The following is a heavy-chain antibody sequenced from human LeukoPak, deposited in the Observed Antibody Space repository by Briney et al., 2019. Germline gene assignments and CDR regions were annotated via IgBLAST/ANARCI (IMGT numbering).Heavy chain of an antibody. CDR3: AKFQAGDYYYYGMDV. CDR2: IRVSGGSA. V-gene: IGHV3-23*01. J-gene: IGHJ6*02. D-gene: IGHD6-13*01. CDR1: GFTFSSYA. Sequence: PGGSLRPPCAASGFTFSSYAMSWVRQAPGKGLEWVSAIRVSGGSAHYADSVKGRFTISRDNSKNTLYLQMNILRAEDTAVYYCAKFQAGDYYYYGMDVWGQGTTVTVSS.